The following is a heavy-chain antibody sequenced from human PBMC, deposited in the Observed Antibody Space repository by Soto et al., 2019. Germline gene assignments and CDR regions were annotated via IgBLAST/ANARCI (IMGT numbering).Heavy chain of an antibody. V-gene: IGHV3-33*01. CDR1: GFTSTSYG. CDR3: ARDREDQLLFYYYYYGMDV. CDR2: IWYDGSNK. D-gene: IGHD2-2*01. J-gene: IGHJ6*02. Sequence: GGSLRLSCAASGFTSTSYGMHWVRQAPGKGLEWVAVIWYDGSNKYYADSVKGRFTISRDNSKNTLYLRMNSLRAEDTAVYYCARDREDQLLFYYYYYGMDVWGQGTTVTVSS.